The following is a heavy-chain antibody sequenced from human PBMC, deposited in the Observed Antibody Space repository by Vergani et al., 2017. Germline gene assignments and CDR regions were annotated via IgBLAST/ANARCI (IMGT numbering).Heavy chain of an antibody. Sequence: QVQLVESGGGVVQPGRSLRLSCAASGFTFSSYGMHWVRQAPGKGLEWVAVISYDGSNKYYANSVKGRFTISRDNSKNTLYLQMNSLRAEDTAVYYCAKEERVWCGDPGGAFDIWGQGTMVTVSS. CDR1: GFTFSSYG. CDR2: ISYDGSNK. D-gene: IGHD3-10*01. V-gene: IGHV3-30*18. J-gene: IGHJ3*02. CDR3: AKEERVWCGDPGGAFDI.